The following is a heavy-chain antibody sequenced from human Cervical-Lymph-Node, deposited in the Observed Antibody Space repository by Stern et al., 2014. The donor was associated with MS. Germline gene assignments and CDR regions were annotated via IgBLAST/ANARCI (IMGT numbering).Heavy chain of an antibody. CDR3: ARGLRGYWNYDAFDY. CDR1: GYTFTGQY. Sequence: VQLVDSGAEVTKPGASVKVSCKASGYTFTGQYMHWVRQAPGQGLEWIGRINPNSGGTSDAQKFQGRVTMTRDTSINTASMELSRLTSDDTAMYYCARGLRGYWNYDAFDYWGQGTLVTVSS. D-gene: IGHD1-7*01. V-gene: IGHV1-2*06. J-gene: IGHJ4*02. CDR2: INPNSGGT.